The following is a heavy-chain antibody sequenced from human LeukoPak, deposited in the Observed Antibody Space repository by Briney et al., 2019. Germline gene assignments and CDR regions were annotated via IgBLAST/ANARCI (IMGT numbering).Heavy chain of an antibody. CDR3: ARDYDVLTAYPPTQLFDP. D-gene: IGHD3-9*01. V-gene: IGHV4-61*02. CDR1: GDSISSGSFY. CDR2: VSSSGRT. Sequence: SQTLSLTCTVSGDSISSGSFYWSWIRQAAGKGLEWIGRVSSSGRTTYNPSLKSRLTLSITTSKNQFSLKVTSVTAADTAVYYCARDYDVLTAYPPTQLFDPWGQGTLVTVSS. J-gene: IGHJ5*02.